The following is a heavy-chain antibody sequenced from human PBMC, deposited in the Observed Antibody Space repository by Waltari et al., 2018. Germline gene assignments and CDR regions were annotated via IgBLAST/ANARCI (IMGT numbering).Heavy chain of an antibody. J-gene: IGHJ4*02. CDR2: IKGDGSQK. CDR1: GFTFSTYW. D-gene: IGHD4-4*01. V-gene: IGHV3-7*01. CDR3: ARDPHYSNFDY. Sequence: EVHLVESGGGLVQPGGSLRLSCAASGFTFSTYWMTWVRQAPGKGLEWLANIKGDGSQKNYVASVKGLFTISRDTVNNSLYLQMNSLRGEDTAVYYCARDPHYSNFDYWGQGTLVTVSS.